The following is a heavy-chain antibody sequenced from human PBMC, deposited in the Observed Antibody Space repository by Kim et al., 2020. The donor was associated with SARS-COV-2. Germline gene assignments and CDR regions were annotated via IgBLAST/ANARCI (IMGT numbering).Heavy chain of an antibody. CDR1: GGSISSYY. CDR3: ARHEEFGDYVGY. J-gene: IGHJ4*02. D-gene: IGHD4-17*01. CDR2: IYYSGST. Sequence: SETLSLTCTVSGGSISSYYWSWIRQPPGKGLEWIGYIYYSGSTNYNPSLKSRVTISVDTSKNQFSLKLSSVTAADTAVYYCARHEEFGDYVGYWGQGTLVTVSS. V-gene: IGHV4-59*08.